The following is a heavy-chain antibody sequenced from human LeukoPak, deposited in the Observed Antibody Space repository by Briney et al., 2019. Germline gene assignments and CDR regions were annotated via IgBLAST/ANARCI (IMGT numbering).Heavy chain of an antibody. CDR2: IYYSGST. Sequence: SETLSLTCTVSGGSISSYYWSWIRQPSGKGLEWIGYIYYSGSTNYNPSLKSRVTISVDTSKNQFSLKLSSVTAADTAVYYCASGYSGYPFDYWGQGTLVTVSS. V-gene: IGHV4-59*08. CDR1: GGSISSYY. D-gene: IGHD5-12*01. CDR3: ASGYSGYPFDY. J-gene: IGHJ4*02.